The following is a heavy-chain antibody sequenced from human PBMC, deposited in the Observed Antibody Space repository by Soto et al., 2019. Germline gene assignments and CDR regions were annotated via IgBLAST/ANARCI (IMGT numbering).Heavy chain of an antibody. CDR2: IIQNGET. CDR1: GFTLSTYT. D-gene: IGHD3-9*01. V-gene: IGHV3-23*01. J-gene: IGHJ4*02. CDR3: AKDRQPDGIWTFDY. Sequence: EVQLLESGGHLVQPGGSLRLSCAASGFTLSTYTMNWVRQAPGKGLEWVSGIIQNGETYYTGSVKGRFTISRDNSKNMVYLQMESLRADDTALYYCAKDRQPDGIWTFDYWGQGTLVTVSS.